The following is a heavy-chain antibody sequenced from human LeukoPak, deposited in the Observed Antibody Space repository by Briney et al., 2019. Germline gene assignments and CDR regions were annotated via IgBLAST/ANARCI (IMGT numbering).Heavy chain of an antibody. CDR3: ARGRGSGHKENWFDP. Sequence: ASVKVSCKASGYAFTTYDINWVRRATGQGLEWMGWMNPNSGNTGYTQKFQGRVTMTRNTSIGTAYMELSSLRSEDTAVYYCARGRGSGHKENWFDPWGQGTLVTVSS. CDR1: GYAFTTYD. J-gene: IGHJ5*02. D-gene: IGHD6-19*01. V-gene: IGHV1-8*01. CDR2: MNPNSGNT.